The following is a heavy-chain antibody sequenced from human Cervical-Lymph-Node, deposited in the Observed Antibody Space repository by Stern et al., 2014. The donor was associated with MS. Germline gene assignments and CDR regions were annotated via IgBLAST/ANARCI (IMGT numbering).Heavy chain of an antibody. J-gene: IGHJ6*02. CDR2: FDPEHGVT. V-gene: IGHV1-24*01. CDR1: GYTLSEIY. D-gene: IGHD2-21*02. Sequence: VQLVQSGAEVKKPGASVKVSCKVSGYTLSEIYMHWVRQATGKGLEWMGGFDPEHGVTCYAQKFQGRVTMAEDRSTDTAYMELSSLRSEDTAVYYCATHRGRVTYYYGIDVWGQGTTVTVSS. CDR3: ATHRGRVTYYYGIDV.